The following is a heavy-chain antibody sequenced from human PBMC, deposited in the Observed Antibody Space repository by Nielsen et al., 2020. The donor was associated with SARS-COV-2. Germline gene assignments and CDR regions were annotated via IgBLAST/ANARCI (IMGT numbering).Heavy chain of an antibody. V-gene: IGHV4-61*02. CDR1: GGSISSGSYY. J-gene: IGHJ6*02. D-gene: IGHD6-6*01. CDR2: IYTSGST. CDR3: ARGGIAARQGMDV. Sequence: SETLSLTCTVSGGSISSGSYYWSWIRQPAGKGLEWIGRIYTSGSTNYNPSLKSRVTILVDTSKNQFSLKLSSVTAADTAVYYCARGGIAARQGMDVWGQGTTVTVSS.